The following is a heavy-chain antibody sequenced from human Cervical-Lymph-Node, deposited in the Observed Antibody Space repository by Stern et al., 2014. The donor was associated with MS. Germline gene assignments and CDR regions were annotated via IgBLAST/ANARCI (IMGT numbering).Heavy chain of an antibody. CDR3: AREIAEGGFNWYDS. V-gene: IGHV5-51*03. J-gene: IGHJ5*01. Sequence: EVQLVQSGAEVKKPGDSLKISCKGSGYSFSSYWIGWVRQMPGKGLEWMGSIYPGDSETRYSPSFQGQVTISADKSISTAYLQWRSLKASDTAMYYCAREIAEGGFNWYDSWGQGTLVTVSS. CDR1: GYSFSSYW. CDR2: IYPGDSET. D-gene: IGHD6-13*01.